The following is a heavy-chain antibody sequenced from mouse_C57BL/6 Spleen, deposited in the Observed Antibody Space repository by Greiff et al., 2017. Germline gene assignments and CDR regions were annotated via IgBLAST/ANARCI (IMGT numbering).Heavy chain of an antibody. CDR2: ISSGGDYI. CDR1: GFTFSSYA. Sequence: EVKRVESGAGLVKPGGSLKISCEASGFTFSSYALSWVRQTPEKRLEWVAYISSGGDYIYYADTVKGRFTITRDNARNTLYLQMSSLKSEDTAMYYCTRESNYPYYLDYWGQGTTLTVSS. V-gene: IGHV5-9-1*02. D-gene: IGHD2-5*01. CDR3: TRESNYPYYLDY. J-gene: IGHJ2*01.